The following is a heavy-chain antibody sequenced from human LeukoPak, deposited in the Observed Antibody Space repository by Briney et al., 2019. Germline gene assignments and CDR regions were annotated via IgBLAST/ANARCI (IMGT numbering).Heavy chain of an antibody. V-gene: IGHV4-30-2*01. CDR2: IYHSGST. CDR1: GGSISSGGYS. D-gene: IGHD3-22*01. J-gene: IGHJ4*02. CDR3: ARGYDSSAYYPFNY. Sequence: SETLSLTCAVSGGSISSGGYSWSWIRQPPGKGLEWIGYIYHSGSTYYNPSLKSRVTISVDRSKNQFSLKLSSVTAADTVVYYCARGYDSSAYYPFNYWGQGTLVTVSS.